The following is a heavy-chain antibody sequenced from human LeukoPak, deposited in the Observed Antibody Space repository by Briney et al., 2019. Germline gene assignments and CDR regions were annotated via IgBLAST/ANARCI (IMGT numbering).Heavy chain of an antibody. Sequence: PSETLSLTCAVYGGSFSGYYWSWIRQPPGKGLEWIGVINHSGSTNYNPSLKSRVTISVDTSKNQFSLKLSSVTAADTAVYYCARGTWFSSSSVYYYYYGMDVWGQGTTVTVSS. D-gene: IGHD6-6*01. J-gene: IGHJ6*02. CDR3: ARGTWFSSSSVYYYYYGMDV. V-gene: IGHV4-34*01. CDR2: INHSGST. CDR1: GGSFSGYY.